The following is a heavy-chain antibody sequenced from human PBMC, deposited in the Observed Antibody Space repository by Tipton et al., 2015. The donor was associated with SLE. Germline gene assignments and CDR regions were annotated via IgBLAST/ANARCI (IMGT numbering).Heavy chain of an antibody. V-gene: IGHV1-69*01. CDR3: AREGELELRIAAAARGAFDI. J-gene: IGHJ3*02. CDR1: GGTFSSYA. Sequence: QVQLVQSGAEVKKPGSSVKVSCKASGGTFSSYAFSWVRQAPGQGLEWMGGIIPIFGTANYAQKFQGRVTITADESTSTTYMELSSLRSEDTAVYYCAREGELELRIAAAARGAFDIWGQGTMVIVSS. CDR2: IIPIFGTA. D-gene: IGHD6-13*01.